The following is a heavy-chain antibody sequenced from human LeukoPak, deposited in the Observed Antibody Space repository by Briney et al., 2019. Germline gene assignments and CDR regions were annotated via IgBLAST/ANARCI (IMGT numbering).Heavy chain of an antibody. V-gene: IGHV3-30*18. D-gene: IGHD2-2*01. CDR1: GFTFSSYG. CDR2: ISYDGSNK. CDR3: AKAEGYCSSTSCKTPFDY. Sequence: GRSLRLSCAASGFTFSSYGMHWVRQAPGKGLEWVAVISYDGSNKYYADSVKGRFTISRDNSKNTLYLQMNSLRAEDTAVYYCAKAEGYCSSTSCKTPFDYWGQGTLVTVSS. J-gene: IGHJ4*02.